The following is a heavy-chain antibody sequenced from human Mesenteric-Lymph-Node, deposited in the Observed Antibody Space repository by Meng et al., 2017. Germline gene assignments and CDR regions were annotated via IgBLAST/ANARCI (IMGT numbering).Heavy chain of an antibody. Sequence: RRESGPGLVQPSQTLSLTLTVSGGSISSSNYYWSWIRQPPGKGLAWSGHIYNSGSTYSNPSFKSRITISVGTSKTQFSLKLSSVTAADTAVYYCARGQKGYFDLWGRGTLVTVSS. CDR2: IYNSGST. J-gene: IGHJ2*01. CDR3: ARGQKGYFDL. CDR1: GGSISSSNYY. V-gene: IGHV4-30-4*01.